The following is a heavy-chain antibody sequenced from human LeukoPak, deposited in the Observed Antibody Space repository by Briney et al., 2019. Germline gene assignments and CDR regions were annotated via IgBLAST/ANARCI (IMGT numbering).Heavy chain of an antibody. Sequence: GGSLRLSCAASGFTFSSYSMNWARQAPGKGLEWVSSISSSSSYIYYADSVKGRFTISRDNAKNSLYLQMNSLRAEDTAVYYCARAPFRYFDYWGQGTLVTVSS. CDR1: GFTFSSYS. V-gene: IGHV3-21*01. J-gene: IGHJ4*02. CDR3: ARAPFRYFDY. CDR2: ISSSSSYI.